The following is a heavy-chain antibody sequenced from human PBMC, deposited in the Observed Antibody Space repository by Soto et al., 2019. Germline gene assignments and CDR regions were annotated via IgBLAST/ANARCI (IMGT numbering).Heavy chain of an antibody. V-gene: IGHV4-34*01. J-gene: IGHJ5*02. CDR2: INHSGST. D-gene: IGHD3-3*01. CDR3: ARGPFGFLRFWFDP. Sequence: SETLSLTCAVYGGSFSGYYWSWIRQPPGEGLEWIGEINHSGSTNYNPSLKSRVTISVDTSKNQFSLKLSSVTAADTAVYYCARGPFGFLRFWFDPWGQGTLVTVSS. CDR1: GGSFSGYY.